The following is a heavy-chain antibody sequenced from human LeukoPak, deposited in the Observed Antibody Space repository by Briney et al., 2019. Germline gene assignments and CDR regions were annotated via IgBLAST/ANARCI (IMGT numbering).Heavy chain of an antibody. V-gene: IGHV1-18*01. Sequence: ASVKVSCKASGYTFTSYGISWVRQAPGQGLEWMGWISAYNGNTNYAQKLQGRVTMTTDTSTSTAYMELRSLRSDDTAVYYCARAEYCGGDYYDAFDPWGQGTLVTASS. CDR3: ARAEYCGGDYYDAFDP. D-gene: IGHD2-21*02. J-gene: IGHJ5*02. CDR2: ISAYNGNT. CDR1: GYTFTSYG.